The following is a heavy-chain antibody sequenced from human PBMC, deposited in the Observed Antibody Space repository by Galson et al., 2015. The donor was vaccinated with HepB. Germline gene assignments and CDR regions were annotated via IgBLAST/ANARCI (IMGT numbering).Heavy chain of an antibody. CDR3: ARGSEYGAFAI. D-gene: IGHD4/OR15-4a*01. Sequence: SVKVSCKASGYTFTDYYMHWVRQAPGQGLEWMGWINPKSGGTNYAQKFQGRVTMTRDTSISTAYMELSSLRSDDTAVYYCARGSEYGAFAIWGQGTMVTVSS. CDR1: GYTFTDYY. CDR2: INPKSGGT. V-gene: IGHV1-2*02. J-gene: IGHJ3*02.